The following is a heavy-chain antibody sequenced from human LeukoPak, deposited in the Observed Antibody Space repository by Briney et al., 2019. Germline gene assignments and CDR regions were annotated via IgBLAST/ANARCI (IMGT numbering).Heavy chain of an antibody. D-gene: IGHD3-10*01. V-gene: IGHV1-18*01. CDR3: ARVKYVTMVRGAGYFDY. CDR1: GYTFTSYG. CDR2: ISAYNGHT. J-gene: IGHJ4*02. Sequence: ASVKVSCNASGYTFTSYGISWVRQAPGQGLEWMGWISAYNGHTNYAQKLQGRVTMTTDTSTSTAYMELRSLRSDDTAVYYCARVKYVTMVRGAGYFDYWGQGTLVTVSS.